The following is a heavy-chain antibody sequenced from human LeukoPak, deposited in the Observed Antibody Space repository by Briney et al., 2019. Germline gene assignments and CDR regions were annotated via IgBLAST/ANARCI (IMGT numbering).Heavy chain of an antibody. V-gene: IGHV1-46*01. Sequence: ASVKVSCKASGYTFTSYYMHWVRQAPGQGLEWMGIINPSGGSTSYAQKFQGRVTMTRGTSTSTVYMELSSLRSEDTAVYYCARGGSNYDILTGYFDYWGQGTLVTVSS. CDR1: GYTFTSYY. J-gene: IGHJ4*02. CDR3: ARGGSNYDILTGYFDY. CDR2: INPSGGST. D-gene: IGHD3-9*01.